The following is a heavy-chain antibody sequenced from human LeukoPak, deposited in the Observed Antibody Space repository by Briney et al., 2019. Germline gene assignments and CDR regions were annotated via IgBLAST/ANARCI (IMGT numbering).Heavy chain of an antibody. D-gene: IGHD6-13*01. CDR1: GFTFGGYA. CDR2: ISGGSEDS. V-gene: IGHV3-23*01. CDR3: ARTIAQYSNSWLYYYYGLDV. Sequence: GGSLRLSCTASGFTFGGYAMSWVRQAPGKGLEWVSSISGGSEDSYYADSVKGRFTIPRDNSKSTLYLQMNSLRADDTAVYYCARTIAQYSNSWLYYYYGLDVWGQGTTVTVSS. J-gene: IGHJ6*02.